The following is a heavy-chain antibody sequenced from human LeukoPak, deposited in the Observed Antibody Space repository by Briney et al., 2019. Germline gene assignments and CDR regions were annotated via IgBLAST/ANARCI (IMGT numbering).Heavy chain of an antibody. J-gene: IGHJ4*02. V-gene: IGHV4-34*01. D-gene: IGHD2-8*01. CDR2: INPSGST. CDR1: GGSFSGYY. Sequence: SETLSLTCAVYGGSFSGYYWSWLRQPPGKRLEWIGEINPSGSTNYNPFHKSRVTISVDTSKNQFSLKLSSVTAADTAVYYCARGPRYCTNGVCSRVRNYFDYWGQGTLVTVSS. CDR3: ARGPRYCTNGVCSRVRNYFDY.